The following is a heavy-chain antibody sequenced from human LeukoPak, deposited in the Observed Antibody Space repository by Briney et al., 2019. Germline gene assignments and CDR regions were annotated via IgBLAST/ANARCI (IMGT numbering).Heavy chain of an antibody. J-gene: IGHJ4*02. CDR2: IWYDGSNK. CDR1: GFTFSSYG. Sequence: GGSLRLSCAASGFTFSSYGMHWVRQAPGKGLEGMALIWYDGSNKYYADSVKGRFTISRDNSKNTLYLQMNSLRAEDTAVYYCARGRDSSDITIFGVVIPDKYYFDYWGQGTLVTVSS. D-gene: IGHD3-3*01. CDR3: ARGRDSSDITIFGVVIPDKYYFDY. V-gene: IGHV3-33*01.